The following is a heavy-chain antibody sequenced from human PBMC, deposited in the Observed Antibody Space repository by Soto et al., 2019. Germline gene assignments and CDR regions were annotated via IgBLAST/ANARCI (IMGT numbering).Heavy chain of an antibody. D-gene: IGHD6-13*01. CDR3: AQAAGYISTWFFDY. CDR2: TYYRSKWFN. CDR1: GDSVSTNSVT. Sequence: SQTLSLTCAISGDSVSTNSVTWNWIRQSPSRGLEWLGRTYYRSKWFNDYAVSVKSRITINPDTSKNQFSLQLNSVTPEDTAVYYCAQAAGYISTWFFDYWGQGTLVTVSS. V-gene: IGHV6-1*01. J-gene: IGHJ4*02.